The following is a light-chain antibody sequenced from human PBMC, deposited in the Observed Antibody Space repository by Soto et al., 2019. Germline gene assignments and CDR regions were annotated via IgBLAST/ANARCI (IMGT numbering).Light chain of an antibody. CDR1: STDVGSYNL. Sequence: QSALTQPASVSGSPGQSITISCSGTSTDVGSYNLVSWYQQHPGKAPKLMIYEGSKRSSGVSNRFSGSKSGNTASLTISGLQAEDEANYYCCSYAGRNTLVFGGGTKLTVL. CDR2: EGS. CDR3: CSYAGRNTLV. V-gene: IGLV2-23*01. J-gene: IGLJ2*01.